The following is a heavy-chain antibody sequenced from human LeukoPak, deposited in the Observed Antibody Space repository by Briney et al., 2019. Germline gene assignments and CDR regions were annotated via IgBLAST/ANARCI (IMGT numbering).Heavy chain of an antibody. CDR3: ARGDTAMVNNWFDP. V-gene: IGHV4-34*01. CDR2: INHSGST. Sequence: SETLSLTCAVYGGSFSGYYWSWIRQPPGKGLEWIGEINHSGSTNYNPSLKSRVTISVDTSKNQFSLKLSSVTAADTAVYYCARGDTAMVNNWFDPWGQGTLVTVSS. D-gene: IGHD5-18*01. J-gene: IGHJ5*02. CDR1: GGSFSGYY.